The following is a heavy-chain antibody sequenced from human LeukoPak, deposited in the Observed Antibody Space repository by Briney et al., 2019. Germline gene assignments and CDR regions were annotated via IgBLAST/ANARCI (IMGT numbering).Heavy chain of an antibody. Sequence: ASVKVSCKASGYTFTGYYMHWVRQAPGQGLEWTGWINPNSGGTNYAQKFQGRVTMTRDTSISTAYMELSRLRSDDTAVYYCARDGPYYYDSSGRDWFDPWGQGTLVTVSS. D-gene: IGHD3-22*01. CDR1: GYTFTGYY. CDR2: INPNSGGT. J-gene: IGHJ5*02. V-gene: IGHV1-2*02. CDR3: ARDGPYYYDSSGRDWFDP.